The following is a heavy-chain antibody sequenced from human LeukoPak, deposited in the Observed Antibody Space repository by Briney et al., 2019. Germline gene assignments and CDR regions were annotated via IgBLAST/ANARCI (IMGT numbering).Heavy chain of an antibody. V-gene: IGHV4-59*01. D-gene: IGHD6-13*01. CDR2: IYYSGST. CDR3: ARLSAAAVDY. CDR1: GGPISSYY. Sequence: PSETLSLTCTVSGGPISSYYWSWIRQPPGKGLEWIGYIYYSGSTNYNPSLKSRVTISVDTSKNQFSLKLSSVTAADTAVYYCARLSAAAVDYWGQGTLVTVSS. J-gene: IGHJ4*02.